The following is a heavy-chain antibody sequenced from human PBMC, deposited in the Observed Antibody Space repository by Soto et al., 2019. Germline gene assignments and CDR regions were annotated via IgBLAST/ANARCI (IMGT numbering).Heavy chain of an antibody. CDR2: MTYSGNT. J-gene: IGHJ2*01. CDR3: ARGGLPGVWCVDL. CDR1: VGSISGSHY. Sequence: QVQLQESGPGLVKPSQTLSLSCTVSVGSISGSHYWSWIRHLPGQGLEWLGYMTYSGNTYYNPSLSGRVDISVDTSNNHVSLKLRSVTAADTAVYYCARGGLPGVWCVDLWGRGTLVTVSS. D-gene: IGHD2-8*01. V-gene: IGHV4-31*03.